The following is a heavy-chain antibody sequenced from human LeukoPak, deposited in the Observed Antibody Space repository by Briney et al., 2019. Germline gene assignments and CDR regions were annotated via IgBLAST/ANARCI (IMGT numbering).Heavy chain of an antibody. V-gene: IGHV4-34*01. Sequence: PSETLSLTCAVSGGSFFGYHWNWVRQVPGKGLEWIGEINHRGITNYNPSLKSRVTISVDKSKNQFSLRLRFVTAADTAIYYCARDPTTVITTPYYFDDWGQGTLVTVSS. CDR1: GGSFFGYH. J-gene: IGHJ4*02. CDR2: INHRGIT. CDR3: ARDPTTVITTPYYFDD. D-gene: IGHD4-23*01.